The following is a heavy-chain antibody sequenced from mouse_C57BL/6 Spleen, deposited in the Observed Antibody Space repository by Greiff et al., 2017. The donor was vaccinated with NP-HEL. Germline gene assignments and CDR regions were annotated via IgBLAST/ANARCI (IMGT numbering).Heavy chain of an antibody. CDR3: ARVNRYFDY. V-gene: IGHV3-6*01. Sequence: DVKLQESGPGLVKPSQSLSLTCSVTGYSITSGYYWNWIRQFPGNKLEWMGYISYDGSNNYNPSLKNRISITRDTSKNQFVLKLNSVTTEDTATYYCARVNRYFDYWGQGTTLTVSA. CDR1: GYSITSGYY. J-gene: IGHJ2*01. CDR2: ISYDGSN.